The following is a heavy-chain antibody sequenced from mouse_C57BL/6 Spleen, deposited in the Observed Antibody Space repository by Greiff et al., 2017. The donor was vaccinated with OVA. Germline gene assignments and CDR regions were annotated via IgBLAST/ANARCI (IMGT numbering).Heavy chain of an antibody. J-gene: IGHJ4*01. CDR2: IYPGSGST. D-gene: IGHD4-1*01. V-gene: IGHV1-55*01. Sequence: QVQLQQSGAELVKPGASVKMSCKASGYTFTSYWITWVKQRPGQGLEWIGDIYPGSGSTNYNEKFKSKATLTVDTSSSTAYMQLSSLTSEDSAVYYCASNWDYYAMDYWGQGTSVTVSS. CDR1: GYTFTSYW. CDR3: ASNWDYYAMDY.